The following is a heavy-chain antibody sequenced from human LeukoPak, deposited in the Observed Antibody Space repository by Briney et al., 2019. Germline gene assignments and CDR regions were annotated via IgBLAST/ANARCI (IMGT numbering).Heavy chain of an antibody. CDR1: GFSVSTSG. Sequence: GGSLRLSCTVSGFSVSTSGMSWVRQAQGKGLQTISAISVEGESAYYADSVKGRFTISRDNSKNTLYLQMNSLRAEDTAVYYCARDRISYSPINWFDPWGQGTLVTVSS. V-gene: IGHV3-23*01. CDR3: ARDRISYSPINWFDP. J-gene: IGHJ5*02. CDR2: ISVEGESA. D-gene: IGHD2-21*01.